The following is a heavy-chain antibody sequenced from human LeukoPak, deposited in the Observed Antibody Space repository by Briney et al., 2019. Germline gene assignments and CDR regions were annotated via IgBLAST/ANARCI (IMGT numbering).Heavy chain of an antibody. D-gene: IGHD4-17*01. J-gene: IGHJ4*02. CDR3: AKSGGGDYHFDY. V-gene: IGHV3-30*18. CDR1: GFTFSSYG. Sequence: PGRSLRLSCAASGFTFSSYGMHWVRQAPGKGLEWVAVISYDGSNKYYADSVKGRFTISRDNSKNTLYLQMNSLRAEDTAVYYCAKSGGGDYHFDYWGQGTPVTVSS. CDR2: ISYDGSNK.